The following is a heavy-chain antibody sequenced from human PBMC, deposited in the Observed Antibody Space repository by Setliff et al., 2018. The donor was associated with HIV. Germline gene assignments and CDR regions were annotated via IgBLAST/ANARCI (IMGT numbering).Heavy chain of an antibody. V-gene: IGHV4-39*01. Sequence: TSETLSLTCTVSGDSISSTSYYWGWVRQPPGKGLEWIGSIYYSGSTYYNPSLKSRLTISVDTSRNQFSLKLSSLTAADTAVYYCARHYNVNYYVRKDFDYWGQGILVTVSS. J-gene: IGHJ4*02. CDR3: ARHYNVNYYVRKDFDY. D-gene: IGHD1-26*01. CDR2: IYYSGST. CDR1: GDSISSTSYY.